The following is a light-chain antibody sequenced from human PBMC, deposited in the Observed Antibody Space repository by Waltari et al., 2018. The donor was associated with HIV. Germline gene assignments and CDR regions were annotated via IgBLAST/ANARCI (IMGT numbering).Light chain of an antibody. CDR1: NIDSKK. CDR2: DVV. CDR3: QVWDSSSDQL. Sequence: SFLPTQPPSVSVAPGPTARITCAANNIDSKKVLWYQQKSGQAPVLVVVDVVGRPSGIPERFSGSNSGNTSILTISRVEAGDEADYYCQVWDSSSDQLFGGGTKLTVL. J-gene: IGLJ2*01. V-gene: IGLV3-21*02.